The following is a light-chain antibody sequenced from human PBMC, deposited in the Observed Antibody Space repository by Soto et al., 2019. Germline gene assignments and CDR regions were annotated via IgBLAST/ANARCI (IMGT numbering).Light chain of an antibody. CDR3: QQANSFPIT. Sequence: DIQMTQSPSTLSASVGDRVTITCRASQSISSWLAWYQQKPGKAPKLLIYKASSLESGVPSRFSGSGSGTEFTLTISSLQPEDCAIYFCQQANSFPITFGQGTRLEI. V-gene: IGKV1-5*03. J-gene: IGKJ5*01. CDR1: QSISSW. CDR2: KAS.